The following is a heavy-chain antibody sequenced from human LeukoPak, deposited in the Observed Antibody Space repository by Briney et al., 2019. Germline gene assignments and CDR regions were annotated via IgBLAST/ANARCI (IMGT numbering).Heavy chain of an antibody. CDR3: ARVAGRDMIVVVGYYMDV. J-gene: IGHJ6*03. V-gene: IGHV3-7*01. Sequence: QTGGSLRLSCAASGFTFSSYWMSWVRQAPGKGLEWVANIKQDGSEKYYVDSVKGRFTISRDNAKNSLYLQMNSLRAEDTAVYYCARVAGRDMIVVVGYYMDVWGKGTTVTVSS. CDR2: IKQDGSEK. CDR1: GFTFSSYW. D-gene: IGHD3-22*01.